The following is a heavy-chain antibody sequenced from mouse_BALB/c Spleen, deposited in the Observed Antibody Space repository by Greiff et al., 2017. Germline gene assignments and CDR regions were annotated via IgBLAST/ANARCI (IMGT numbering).Heavy chain of an antibody. CDR2: IYPSDSYT. D-gene: IGHD2-14*01. CDR1: GYTFTSYW. CDR3: TRYRYGEYYAMDY. J-gene: IGHJ4*01. Sequence: QVQLQQPGAELVRPGASVKLSCKASGYTFTSYWINWVKQRPGQGLEWIGNIYPSDSYTNYNQKFKDKATLTVDKSSSTAYMQLSSPTSEDSAVYYCTRYRYGEYYAMDYWGQGTSVTVSS. V-gene: IGHV1-69*02.